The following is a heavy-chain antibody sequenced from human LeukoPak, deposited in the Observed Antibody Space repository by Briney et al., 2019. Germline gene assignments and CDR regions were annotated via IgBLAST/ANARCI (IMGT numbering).Heavy chain of an antibody. Sequence: ASVKVSCKASGYTLTSYGISWVRQAPGQGLEWMGWISAYNGNTNYAQKLQGRVTMTTGTSTSTAYMELRSLRSDDTAVYYCARSRDYYPYYYYYYMDVWGKGTTVTVSS. V-gene: IGHV1-18*01. CDR3: ARSRDYYPYYYYYYMDV. CDR2: ISAYNGNT. D-gene: IGHD3-10*01. J-gene: IGHJ6*03. CDR1: GYTLTSYG.